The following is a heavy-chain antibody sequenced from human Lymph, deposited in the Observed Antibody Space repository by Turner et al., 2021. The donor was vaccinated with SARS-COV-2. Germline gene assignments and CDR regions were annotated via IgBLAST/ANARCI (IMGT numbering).Heavy chain of an antibody. J-gene: IGHJ6*02. CDR1: GYTFTSYD. D-gene: IGHD1-26*01. CDR3: ARGRYSGGGMDV. Sequence: QAQLVQSGAEVKTPGASVKVSCKAPGYTFTSYDINWVRQATGKGLEWMGWMNPNSGNTGYAQKFQGRVTMTRNTSISTAYMELSSLRSEDTAVYYCARGRYSGGGMDVWGQGTTVTVSS. CDR2: MNPNSGNT. V-gene: IGHV1-8*02.